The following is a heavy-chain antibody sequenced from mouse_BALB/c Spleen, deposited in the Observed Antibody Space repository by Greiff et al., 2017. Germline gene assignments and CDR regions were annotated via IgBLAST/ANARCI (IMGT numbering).Heavy chain of an antibody. CDR2: IYPGSGNT. CDR1: GYTFTDYY. J-gene: IGHJ3*01. Sequence: QVQLKQSGAELARPGASVKLSCKASGYTFTDYYINWVKQRTGQGLEWIGEIYPGSGNTYYNEKFKGKATLTADKSSSTAYMQLSSLTSEDSAVYFCARLAYWGQGTLVTVSA. V-gene: IGHV1-77*01. CDR3: ARLAY.